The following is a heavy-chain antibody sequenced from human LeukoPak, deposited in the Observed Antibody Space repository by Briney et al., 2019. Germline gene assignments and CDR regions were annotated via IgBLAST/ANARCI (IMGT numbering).Heavy chain of an antibody. CDR2: ISATGATT. Sequence: GGSLRLSCAASGFTFSSYAMGWVRQAPGRGLEWVSGISATGATTYYADSVKGRFTISRDNSKNTLYLQMNSLKTEDTAVYYCTTRGGSFSIFDYWGQGTLVTVSS. CDR1: GFTFSSYA. CDR3: TTRGGSFSIFDY. D-gene: IGHD1-26*01. V-gene: IGHV3-23*01. J-gene: IGHJ4*02.